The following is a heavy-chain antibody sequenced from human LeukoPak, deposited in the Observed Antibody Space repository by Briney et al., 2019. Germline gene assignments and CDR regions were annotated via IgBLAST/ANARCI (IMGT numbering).Heavy chain of an antibody. CDR3: AGGAYGGRGYYYGVDV. Sequence: PGGSLRLSCAASGFTFSSYWMNWVRQAPGKGLEWVANIKQDGSETYYVDSVKGRFTISRDNTKNSLYLQMNSLRAEDTAVYFCAGGAYGGRGYYYGVDVWGKGTTVTVSS. J-gene: IGHJ6*04. CDR2: IKQDGSET. CDR1: GFTFSSYW. D-gene: IGHD4-23*01. V-gene: IGHV3-7*03.